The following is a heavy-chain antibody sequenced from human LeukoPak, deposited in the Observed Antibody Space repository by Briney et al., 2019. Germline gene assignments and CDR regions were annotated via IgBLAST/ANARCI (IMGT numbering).Heavy chain of an antibody. Sequence: SVEVSCKASGGTFSSYAISWVRQAPGQGLEWMGGIIPIFGTANYAQKFQGRVTITADESTSTAYMELSSLRSEDTAVYYCARVALVGATPDYWGQGTLVTVSS. CDR2: IIPIFGTA. J-gene: IGHJ4*02. V-gene: IGHV1-69*13. CDR3: ARVALVGATPDY. CDR1: GGTFSSYA. D-gene: IGHD1-26*01.